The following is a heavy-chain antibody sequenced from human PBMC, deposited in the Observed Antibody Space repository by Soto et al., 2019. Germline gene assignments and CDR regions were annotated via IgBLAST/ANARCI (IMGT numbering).Heavy chain of an antibody. V-gene: IGHV3-11*01. CDR3: ARDHHEQMSLDW. CDR2: ISSSGGSQ. Sequence: QVQLVESGGGVVKPGGSLRLSCVASGITFGDYYMTWVRQAPGKGLEWLSYISSSGGSQYYADSVKGRLTISRDNGKNSLYLQMNSLRVDDTVVYYCARDHHEQMSLDWWGQGTLVTVSS. CDR1: GITFGDYY. J-gene: IGHJ4*02.